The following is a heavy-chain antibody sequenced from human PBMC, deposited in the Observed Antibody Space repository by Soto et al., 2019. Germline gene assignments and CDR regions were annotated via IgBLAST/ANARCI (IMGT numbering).Heavy chain of an antibody. Sequence: GGSLRLSCEASGFVFTNFWMDWVRHVPGKGLVWVARIDTSGHSTNYAESVKGRFTISRDNAKNTVSLQMNSLRVEDTGVYYCAKDSWYFDLWGQGSQVTVSS. CDR2: IDTSGHST. CDR3: AKDSWYFDL. CDR1: GFVFTNFW. D-gene: IGHD6-13*01. J-gene: IGHJ4*02. V-gene: IGHV3-74*01.